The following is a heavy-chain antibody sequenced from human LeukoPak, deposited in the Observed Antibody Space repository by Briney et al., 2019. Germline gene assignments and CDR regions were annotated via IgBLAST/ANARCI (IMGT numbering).Heavy chain of an antibody. Sequence: GGSLRLSCAASEFYWMHWVRQAPGKGLVWFSRINPDGSVTSYADSVKGRFTISRDNAMNTLYLQMNSLRAEDTAVYYCARDREGDYYDSSGSSDYWGQGTLVTVSS. J-gene: IGHJ4*02. CDR1: EFYW. V-gene: IGHV3-74*01. D-gene: IGHD3-22*01. CDR3: ARDREGDYYDSSGSSDY. CDR2: INPDGSVT.